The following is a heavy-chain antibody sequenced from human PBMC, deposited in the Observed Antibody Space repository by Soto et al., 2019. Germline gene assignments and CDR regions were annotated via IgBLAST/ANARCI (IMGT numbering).Heavy chain of an antibody. D-gene: IGHD4-17*01. CDR3: ARHSHEAHGDPNWFDP. CDR2: IYYTGNS. Sequence: QVQLQESGPGLVKPSETLSLTCTVSGASISSNIYYWGWIRQPPGKGLEWIGSIYYTGNSFYNPSLKRRVTLAVATSENQFSLRLFSVTAADTAVYYCARHSHEAHGDPNWFDPWGQGTLVTVSS. V-gene: IGHV4-39*01. J-gene: IGHJ5*02. CDR1: GASISSNIYY.